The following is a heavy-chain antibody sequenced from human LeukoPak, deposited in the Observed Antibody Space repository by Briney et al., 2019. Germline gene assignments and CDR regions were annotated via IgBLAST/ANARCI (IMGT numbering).Heavy chain of an antibody. CDR1: GGTFSDYY. Sequence: PSETLSLTCAVYGGTFSDYYWSWIRQPPGKGLEWIGEINHSGSTNYNPSLKSRVTISVDMSKNQFSLRLSSVTAADTALYYCARRGSTSTYYWGQGTLVTVSS. J-gene: IGHJ4*02. CDR3: ARRGSTSTYY. CDR2: INHSGST. V-gene: IGHV4-34*01. D-gene: IGHD1-26*01.